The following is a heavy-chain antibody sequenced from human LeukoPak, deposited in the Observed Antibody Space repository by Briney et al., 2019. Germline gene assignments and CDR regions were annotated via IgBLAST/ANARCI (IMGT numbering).Heavy chain of an antibody. Sequence: PGRSLRLSCAASGFTFDDYAMHWVRQAPGKGLEWVSGISWNSGSIGYADSVKGRFTISRDNAKNSLYLQMNSLRAEDTALYYCAKERGSIVGATYDAFDIWGQGTMVTVSS. J-gene: IGHJ3*02. D-gene: IGHD1-26*01. V-gene: IGHV3-9*01. CDR2: ISWNSGSI. CDR1: GFTFDDYA. CDR3: AKERGSIVGATYDAFDI.